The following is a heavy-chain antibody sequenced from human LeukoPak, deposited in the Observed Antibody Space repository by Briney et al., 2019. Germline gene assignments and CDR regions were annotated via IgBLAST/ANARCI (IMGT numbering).Heavy chain of an antibody. D-gene: IGHD2-2*01. Sequence: GGSLRLSCAASGFTFSSYGMHWVRQAPGKGLEWVAVISYDGSNKYYADSVKGRFTISRDNAKNSLYLQMNSLRAEDTAVYYCARGLYDCSSTSCYFGFDPWGQGTLVTVSS. V-gene: IGHV3-30*03. CDR3: ARGLYDCSSTSCYFGFDP. CDR2: ISYDGSNK. J-gene: IGHJ5*02. CDR1: GFTFSSYG.